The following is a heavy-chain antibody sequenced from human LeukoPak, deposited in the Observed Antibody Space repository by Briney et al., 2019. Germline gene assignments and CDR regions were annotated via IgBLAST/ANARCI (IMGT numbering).Heavy chain of an antibody. J-gene: IGHJ4*02. CDR1: GFTFSSYW. Sequence: PGGSLRLSCAASGFTFSSYWMSWVRQAPGKGLEWVADIKQGGSGKCYVDSVKGRCTISRDNAKNSLYLQMNSLRAEDTAVYYCARVLARTLWFVIDYWGQGTLVTVSS. V-gene: IGHV3-7*01. CDR3: ARVLARTLWFVIDY. D-gene: IGHD3-10*01. CDR2: IKQGGSGK.